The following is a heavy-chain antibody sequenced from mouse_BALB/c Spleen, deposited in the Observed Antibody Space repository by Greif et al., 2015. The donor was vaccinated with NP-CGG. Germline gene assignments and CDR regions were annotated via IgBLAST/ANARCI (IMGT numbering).Heavy chain of an antibody. J-gene: IGHJ2*01. D-gene: IGHD1-1*01. CDR2: ISSGGSYT. V-gene: IGHV5-6-4*01. CDR1: GFTFSSYT. CDR3: TRVNYYGSHFDY. Sequence: EVKLMESGGGLVKPGGSLKLSCAASGFTFSSYTMSWVRQTPEKRLEWVATISSGGSYTYYPDSVKGRFTISRDNAKNTLCLQMSSLKSEDTAMYYCTRVNYYGSHFDYWGQGTTLTVSS.